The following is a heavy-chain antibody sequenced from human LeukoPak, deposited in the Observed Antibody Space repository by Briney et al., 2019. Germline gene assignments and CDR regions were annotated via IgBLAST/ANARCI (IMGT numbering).Heavy chain of an antibody. CDR3: ARTFSSSWFFHY. Sequence: SVKVSCKASGGTFSSYAISCVRQAPGQGLEWMGRIIPILGIANYAQKFQGRVTITADKSTSTAYMELSSLRSEDTAVYYCARTFSSSWFFHYWGQGTLVTVSS. CDR2: IIPILGIA. D-gene: IGHD6-13*01. J-gene: IGHJ4*02. CDR1: GGTFSSYA. V-gene: IGHV1-69*04.